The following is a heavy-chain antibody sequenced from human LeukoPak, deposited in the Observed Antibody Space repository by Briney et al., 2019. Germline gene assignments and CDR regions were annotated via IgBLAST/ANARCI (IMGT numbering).Heavy chain of an antibody. J-gene: IGHJ4*02. Sequence: GGSLRLSCAASGFTFSRYLMSWVRPVPRKGLEWVANIKQDGGEIYYVDSVKGRFTISRDNAKNSLYLQMNSLRAEDTAVYYCARDQGYYYGSGIPDYWGQGTLVTVSS. V-gene: IGHV3-7*01. CDR1: GFTFSRYL. D-gene: IGHD3-10*01. CDR3: ARDQGYYYGSGIPDY. CDR2: IKQDGGEI.